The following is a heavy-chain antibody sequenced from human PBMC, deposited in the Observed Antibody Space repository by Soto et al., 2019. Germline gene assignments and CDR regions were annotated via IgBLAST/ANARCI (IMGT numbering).Heavy chain of an antibody. V-gene: IGHV4-34*01. CDR1: GGSFSGYY. J-gene: IGHJ6*02. Sequence: PSETLSLTCAVYGGSFSGYYWSWIRQPPGKGLEWIGEINHSGSTNYNPSLKSRVTISVDTSKNQFSLKLSSVTAADTAVYYCARHGCSSTSCHYYYYNYGMDVWGQGTTVTVSS. D-gene: IGHD2-2*01. CDR2: INHSGST. CDR3: ARHGCSSTSCHYYYYNYGMDV.